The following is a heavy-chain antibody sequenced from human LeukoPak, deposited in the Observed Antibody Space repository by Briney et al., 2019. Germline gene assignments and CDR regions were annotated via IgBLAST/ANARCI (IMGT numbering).Heavy chain of an antibody. CDR3: AKEYYYGSGSSDY. J-gene: IGHJ4*02. Sequence: PGGSLRLSCAASGFTFSSYGMHWVRQAPGKGLEWVAFIRYDGSNKYYADSVKGRFTISRDNSKNTLYLQMNSLRAEDTAVYYCAKEYYYGSGSSDYWGQGTLVTVSS. CDR2: IRYDGSNK. CDR1: GFTFSSYG. D-gene: IGHD3-10*01. V-gene: IGHV3-30*02.